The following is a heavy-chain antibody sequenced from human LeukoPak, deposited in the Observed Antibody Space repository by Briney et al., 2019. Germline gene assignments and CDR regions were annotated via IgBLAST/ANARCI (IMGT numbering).Heavy chain of an antibody. J-gene: IGHJ4*02. CDR2: IKSKTHGGTT. V-gene: IGHV3-15*01. CDR1: GLTFSNVW. CDR3: TTDPDSVSYYDILTGKKTRDY. D-gene: IGHD3-9*01. Sequence: GGSLRLSCVVSGLTFSNVWMSWVRQAPGKGLEWVGRIKSKTHGGTTDYAAPVYGRFTVSRDDSKNTLYLQMNSLKTEDTAVYYCTTDPDSVSYYDILTGKKTRDYWGQGTLVTVSS.